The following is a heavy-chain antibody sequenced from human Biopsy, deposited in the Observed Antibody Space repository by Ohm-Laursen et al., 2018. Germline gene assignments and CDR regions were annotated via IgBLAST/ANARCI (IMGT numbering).Heavy chain of an antibody. V-gene: IGHV4-59*01. CDR2: IYYSGST. Sequence: SVTLSLTCTVSGGSISSDYWSWIRQTPGKGLEWIGYIYYSGSTNYNPSLKSRVTISVDTSKNQFSLRLNFVTAADTAVYYCARATNSTGWPYYYFYGMDVWGQGTTVTVSS. J-gene: IGHJ6*02. CDR3: ARATNSTGWPYYYFYGMDV. CDR1: GGSISSDY. D-gene: IGHD2/OR15-2a*01.